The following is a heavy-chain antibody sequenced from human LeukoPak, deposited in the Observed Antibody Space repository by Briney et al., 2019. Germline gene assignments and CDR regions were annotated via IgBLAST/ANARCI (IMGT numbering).Heavy chain of an antibody. V-gene: IGHV1-46*01. CDR2: INPSGGST. CDR1: GYTFTNYY. CDR3: ARVEAVTSRRYFDY. D-gene: IGHD6-19*01. J-gene: IGHJ4*02. Sequence: ASVTVSCKASGYTFTNYYIHWVRQAPGQGLEWVGIINPSGGSTTYAQNFQGRVTMTRDTSTSTVYMELSSLRSEDTAVYYCARVEAVTSRRYFDYWGQGTLVTVSS.